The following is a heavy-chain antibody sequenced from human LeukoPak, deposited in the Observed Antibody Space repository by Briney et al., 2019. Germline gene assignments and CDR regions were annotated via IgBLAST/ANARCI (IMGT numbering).Heavy chain of an antibody. D-gene: IGHD4-17*01. Sequence: GSLRLSCAASGFTFSSYSMNWVRQAPGKGLEWIGSIYHSGSTYYNPSLKSRVTISVDTSKNQFSLKLSSVTAADTAVYYCARRGVTVTSAFDIWGQGTMVTVSS. V-gene: IGHV4-38-2*01. CDR1: GFTFSSYS. CDR3: ARRGVTVTSAFDI. J-gene: IGHJ3*02. CDR2: IYHSGST.